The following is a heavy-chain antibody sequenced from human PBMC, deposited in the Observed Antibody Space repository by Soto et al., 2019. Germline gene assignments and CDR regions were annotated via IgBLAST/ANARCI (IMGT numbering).Heavy chain of an antibody. CDR2: ISSSGSTI. CDR3: ARDHKGGYYYYGMDV. V-gene: IGHV3-48*03. Sequence: PGGSLRLSCAASGFTFSSYEMNWVRQAPGKGLEWVSYISSSGSTIYYADSVKGRFTISRDNAKNSLYLQMSSLRAEDTAVYYCARDHKGGYYYYGMDVWGQGTTVTV. CDR1: GFTFSSYE. J-gene: IGHJ6*02.